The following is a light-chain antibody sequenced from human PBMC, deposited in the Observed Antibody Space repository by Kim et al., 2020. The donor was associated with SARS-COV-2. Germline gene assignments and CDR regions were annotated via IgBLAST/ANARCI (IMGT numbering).Light chain of an antibody. V-gene: IGLV2-8*01. CDR1: SRDGGGYNY. CDR2: EVD. CDR3: NSFAGSNRV. J-gene: IGLJ3*02. Sequence: PGESVAISCTGTSRDGGGYNYVSGDQQYPGKDHKLIIYEVDKRPSGVPERFSGSKSGITASLTVSGLQAEDEADYYCNSFAGSNRVFGGGTKLTVL.